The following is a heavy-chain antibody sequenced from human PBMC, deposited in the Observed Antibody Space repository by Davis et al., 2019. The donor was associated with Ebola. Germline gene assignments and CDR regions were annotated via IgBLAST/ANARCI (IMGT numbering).Heavy chain of an antibody. J-gene: IGHJ4*02. V-gene: IGHV1-69*04. CDR2: IIPILGIA. D-gene: IGHD6-13*01. CDR1: GGTFSSYT. CDR3: ARDGEYIAAAVYFDY. Sequence: AASVKVSCKASGGTFSSYTISWVRQAPGQGLEWMGRIIPILGIANYAQKFQGRVTITADKSTSTAYMELSSLRSEDTAVYYCARDGEYIAAAVYFDYWGQGTLVAVSS.